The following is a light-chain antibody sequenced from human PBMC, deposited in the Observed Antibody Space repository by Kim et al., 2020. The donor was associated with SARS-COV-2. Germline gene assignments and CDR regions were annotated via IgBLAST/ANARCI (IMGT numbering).Light chain of an antibody. CDR3: QQYNGFTYT. V-gene: IGKV1-5*03. CDR1: QNINNW. J-gene: IGKJ2*01. Sequence: DVQMTQSPSSLSASIGDRVTITCRASQNINNWVAWYQQKPGKAPKLLIYRASILESGVPSRFGGSGSGTEFTLTINSLQPDDFATYICQQYNGFTYTFAQGPRWEI. CDR2: RAS.